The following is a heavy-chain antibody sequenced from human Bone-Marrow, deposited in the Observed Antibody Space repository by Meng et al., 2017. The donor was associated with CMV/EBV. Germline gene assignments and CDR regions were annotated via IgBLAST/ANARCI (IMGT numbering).Heavy chain of an antibody. Sequence: GESLKISCAASGFTFSSYEMNWVRQAPGKGLEWVSVIYSGGSTYYADSVKGRFTISRDNSKNTLYLQMNSLRAEDTAVYYCARDGPNCSSTSCGFDYWGQGTLVTVSS. J-gene: IGHJ4*02. D-gene: IGHD2-2*01. CDR3: ARDGPNCSSTSCGFDY. CDR1: GFTFSSYE. CDR2: IYSGGST. V-gene: IGHV3-53*01.